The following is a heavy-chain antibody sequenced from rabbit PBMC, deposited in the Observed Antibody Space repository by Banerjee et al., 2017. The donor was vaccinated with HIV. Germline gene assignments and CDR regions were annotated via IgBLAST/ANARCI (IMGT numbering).Heavy chain of an antibody. CDR1: GLDFSSSHC. Sequence: QEQLKESGGGLVQPGGSLKLSCKASGLDFSSSHCMCWVRQAPGKGLEWIACIYTDDGYTYYASWAKGRFTISKTSSTTVTLQMTSVTAADTATYFCGRGYLSYGGYGYGTADLWGPGTLVTVS. CDR2: IYTDDGYT. V-gene: IGHV1S45*01. D-gene: IGHD6-1*01. J-gene: IGHJ4*01. CDR3: GRGYLSYGGYGYGTADL.